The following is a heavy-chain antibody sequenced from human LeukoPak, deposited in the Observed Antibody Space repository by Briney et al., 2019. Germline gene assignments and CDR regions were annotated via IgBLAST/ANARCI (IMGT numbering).Heavy chain of an antibody. V-gene: IGHV4-31*03. CDR2: IYYSEST. J-gene: IGHJ3*02. Sequence: PSETLSLTCTVSGGSISSGANYWSWLRQHPGKGLEWIGYIYYSESTYYNPSLKSRVTISVDTSKNQFSLKLSSVTSADTAVYYCARDAQWLVSRRCAFDICGQGTMVTVSS. CDR1: GGSISSGANY. D-gene: IGHD6-19*01. CDR3: ARDAQWLVSRRCAFDI.